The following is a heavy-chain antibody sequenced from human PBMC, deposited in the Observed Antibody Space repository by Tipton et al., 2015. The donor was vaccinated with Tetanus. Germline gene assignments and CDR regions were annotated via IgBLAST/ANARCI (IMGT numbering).Heavy chain of an antibody. CDR1: GFSITNYK. CDR3: VSGSALDY. J-gene: IGHJ4*02. V-gene: IGHV3-21*01. D-gene: IGHD6-25*01. CDR2: ISSTSRYI. Sequence: SLRLSCEVSGFSITNYKMNWVRQGPGRGLEWVSSISSTSRYINYADSVTGRFTISRDNGKNSLFLEINTLRAADTAVYYCVSGSALDYWGQGTLITASS.